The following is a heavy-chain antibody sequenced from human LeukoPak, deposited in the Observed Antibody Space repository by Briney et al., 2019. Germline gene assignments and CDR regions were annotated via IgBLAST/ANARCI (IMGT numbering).Heavy chain of an antibody. CDR1: GFTFSRYW. J-gene: IGHJ4*02. CDR2: INGDGSST. CDR3: ARGAYGGNFFGY. Sequence: GGSLRLSCAASGFTFSRYWMHWVRQAPGKGLVWVSRINGDGSSTSYADSVKGRFTISRDNAKNTLYLQTNSLRAEDTAVYYCARGAYGGNFFGYWGQGTLVTVSS. D-gene: IGHD4-23*01. V-gene: IGHV3-74*01.